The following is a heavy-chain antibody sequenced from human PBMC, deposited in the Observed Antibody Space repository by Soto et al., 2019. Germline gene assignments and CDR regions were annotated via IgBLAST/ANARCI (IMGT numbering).Heavy chain of an antibody. J-gene: IGHJ5*02. CDR3: TRDASRDSSARGWFDP. V-gene: IGHV3-21*01. Sequence: GGSLRLSCAASGFTFRSFTMNLVRQAPGKGLEWVSTISSNSAYIYYTDALRGRFTISRDNAKNSLHLQMNSLRAEDTAVYYCTRDASRDSSARGWFDPWGPGTLVTVSS. CDR1: GFTFRSFT. CDR2: ISSNSAYI. D-gene: IGHD6-13*01.